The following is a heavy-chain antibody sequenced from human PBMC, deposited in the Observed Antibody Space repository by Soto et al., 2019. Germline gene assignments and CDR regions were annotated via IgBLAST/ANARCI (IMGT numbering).Heavy chain of an antibody. Sequence: PGGSLRLSXAASGFTFSSYAMSWVRQAPGKGLEWVSAISGSGGSTYYADSVKGRFTISRDNSKNTLYLQMNSLRAEDTAVYYCAKDPSSSIGYYGMDVWGQGTTVTVSS. V-gene: IGHV3-23*01. J-gene: IGHJ6*02. CDR3: AKDPSSSIGYYGMDV. CDR1: GFTFSSYA. D-gene: IGHD6-6*01. CDR2: ISGSGGST.